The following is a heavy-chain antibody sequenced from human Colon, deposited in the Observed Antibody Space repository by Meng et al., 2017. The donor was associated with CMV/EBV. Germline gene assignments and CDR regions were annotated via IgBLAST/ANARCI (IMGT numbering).Heavy chain of an antibody. CDR3: ARRVGSGKYYLDS. D-gene: IGHD3-10*01. CDR2: INYSQTI. Sequence: CAIYGGSLTGRYCSWIRQSPGKGLEWIGEINYSQTINYNPSLKSRVTISADMSKNQCSLKLRSVTAADGAVYYCARRVGSGKYYLDSWSQGSLVTVSS. V-gene: IGHV4-34*01. J-gene: IGHJ4*02. CDR1: GGSLTGRY.